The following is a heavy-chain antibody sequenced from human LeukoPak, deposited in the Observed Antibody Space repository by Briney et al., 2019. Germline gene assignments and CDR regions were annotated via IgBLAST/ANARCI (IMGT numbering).Heavy chain of an antibody. CDR3: ARQGYCSSTSCYDFWSGYYLYYFDY. CDR2: INPNSGGT. Sequence: GAPVKVSCKASGYTFTGYYMHWVRQAPGQGLEWMGWINPNSGGTNYAQKFQGWVTMTRDTSISTAYMELSRLRSDDTAVYYCARQGYCSSTSCYDFWSGYYLYYFDYWGQGTLVTVSS. J-gene: IGHJ4*02. D-gene: IGHD3-3*01. V-gene: IGHV1-2*04. CDR1: GYTFTGYY.